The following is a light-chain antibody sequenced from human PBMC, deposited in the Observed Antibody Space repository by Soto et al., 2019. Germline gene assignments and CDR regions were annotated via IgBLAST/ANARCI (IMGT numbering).Light chain of an antibody. Sequence: QSVLTQPPSVSAAPGQKVTISCSGSSSNIGDNYVSWYQQVPGTAPKLVIYDNNKRPSGIPDRFSGSKSGTSATLGITGLQTGDEADYYCGAWDYSLSAGVFGGGTKVTVL. CDR2: DNN. J-gene: IGLJ2*01. CDR1: SSNIGDNY. CDR3: GAWDYSLSAGV. V-gene: IGLV1-51*01.